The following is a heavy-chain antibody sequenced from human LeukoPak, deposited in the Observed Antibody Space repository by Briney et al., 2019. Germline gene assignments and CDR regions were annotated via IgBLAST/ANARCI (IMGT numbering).Heavy chain of an antibody. D-gene: IGHD3-16*02. Sequence: SETLSLTCTVSGGSISSGSYYWSWIRQPAGKGLEWIGRIYTSGSTNYNPSLKSRVTISVDTSKNQFSLKLSSVTAADTAVYYCAREDYVWGSYRYSYYYMDVWGKGTTVTISS. CDR2: IYTSGST. V-gene: IGHV4-61*02. CDR3: AREDYVWGSYRYSYYYMDV. J-gene: IGHJ6*03. CDR1: GGSISSGSYY.